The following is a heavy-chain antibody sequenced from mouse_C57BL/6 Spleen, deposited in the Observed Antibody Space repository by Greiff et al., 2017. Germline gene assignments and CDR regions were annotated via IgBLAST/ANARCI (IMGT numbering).Heavy chain of an antibody. CDR2: IYPGDGDT. Sequence: QVQLQQSGAELVKPGASVKISCKASGYAFSSYWMNWVKQRPGKGLEWIGQIYPGDGDTNYNGKFKGKATLTADKSSSTAYMQLSSLTSEDSAVYFCVRLYYCGSSLGYFDYWGQGTTLTVSS. J-gene: IGHJ2*01. CDR3: VRLYYCGSSLGYFDY. D-gene: IGHD1-1*01. V-gene: IGHV1-80*01. CDR1: GYAFSSYW.